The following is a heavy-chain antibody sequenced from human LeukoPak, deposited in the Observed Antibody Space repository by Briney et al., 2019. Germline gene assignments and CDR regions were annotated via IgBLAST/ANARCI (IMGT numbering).Heavy chain of an antibody. CDR3: ARSERSYYDSLKTDY. J-gene: IGHJ4*02. Sequence: WASVKVSRKASGYTFTSYNMHWVRQAPGQGLEWMGIINPSGGSTSYAQKFQGRVTMTRDTSTSTVYMELRSLRSDDTAVYYCARSERSYYDSLKTDYWGQGTLVTVSS. CDR2: INPSGGST. CDR1: GYTFTSYN. V-gene: IGHV1-46*01. D-gene: IGHD3-22*01.